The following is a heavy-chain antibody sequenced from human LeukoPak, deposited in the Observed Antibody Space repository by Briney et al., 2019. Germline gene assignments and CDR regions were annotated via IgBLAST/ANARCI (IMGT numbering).Heavy chain of an antibody. CDR3: ARSGYSNFDY. Sequence: KTSETLSLTCTVSGGSISSGSYYWSWIRQSAGKGLEWIGRIYASGSTNYNPSLKSRVTISVDTSKNQFSLRLSSVTAADTAVYYCARSGYSNFDYWGQGTLVTVSS. J-gene: IGHJ4*02. CDR1: GGSISSGSYY. V-gene: IGHV4-61*02. CDR2: IYASGST. D-gene: IGHD3-3*01.